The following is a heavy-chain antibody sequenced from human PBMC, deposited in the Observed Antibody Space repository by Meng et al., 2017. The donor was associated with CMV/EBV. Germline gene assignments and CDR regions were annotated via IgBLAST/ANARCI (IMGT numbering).Heavy chain of an antibody. Sequence: SETLSLTCTVSGYSISSGYYWGWIRQPPGKGLEWIGSIYHSGSTYYNPSLKSRVTISVDTSKNQFSLKLSSVTAADTAVYYCARLKLGYCSSTSCYAPYYYYGMDVWGQGTTVTV. V-gene: IGHV4-38-2*02. J-gene: IGHJ6*02. D-gene: IGHD2-2*01. CDR2: IYHSGST. CDR1: GYSISSGYY. CDR3: ARLKLGYCSSTSCYAPYYYYGMDV.